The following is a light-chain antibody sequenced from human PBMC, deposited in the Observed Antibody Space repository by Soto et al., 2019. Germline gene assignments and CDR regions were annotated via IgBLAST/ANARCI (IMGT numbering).Light chain of an antibody. J-gene: IGLJ1*01. CDR2: DVR. Sequence: QSVLTQPAPVSGSPGQSITISCTGTSSDVGGYNYVSWYQQHPGKAPKLMIYDVRNRASGASNRFSGSKSGNTASLTISGLQAEDEADYYCTSYTSSSTLYVFGTGTRSPS. CDR3: TSYTSSSTLYV. CDR1: SSDVGGYNY. V-gene: IGLV2-14*01.